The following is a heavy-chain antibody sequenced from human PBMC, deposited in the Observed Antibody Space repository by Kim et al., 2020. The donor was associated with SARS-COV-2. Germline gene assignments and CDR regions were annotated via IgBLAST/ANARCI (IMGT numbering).Heavy chain of an antibody. V-gene: IGHV4-39*01. Sequence: YYNPSLKSRVTISVDTSKNQFSLKLSSVTAADTAVYYCARLSVAVAGTDYWGQGTLVTVSS. D-gene: IGHD6-19*01. CDR3: ARLSVAVAGTDY. J-gene: IGHJ4*02.